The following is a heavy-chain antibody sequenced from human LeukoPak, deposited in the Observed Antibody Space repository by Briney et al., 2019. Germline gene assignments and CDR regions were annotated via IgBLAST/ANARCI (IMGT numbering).Heavy chain of an antibody. CDR2: IYHLGST. V-gene: IGHV4-59*01. Sequence: KPSETLSLTCTVSGGSINSDYWHWIRQPPGKGLEWIGYIYHLGSTNYNPSLKSRVTISLDTSKKQFSLKLTSVTAADTAIYYCARGVYIAAAQYAYWGQGTLVTVSS. J-gene: IGHJ4*02. CDR1: GGSINSDY. CDR3: ARGVYIAAAQYAY. D-gene: IGHD6-13*01.